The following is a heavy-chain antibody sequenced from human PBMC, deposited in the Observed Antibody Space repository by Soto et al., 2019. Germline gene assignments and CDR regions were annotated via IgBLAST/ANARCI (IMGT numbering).Heavy chain of an antibody. CDR3: ARDSKAKGGNLNDAFDI. CDR2: ISAYNGNT. D-gene: IGHD2-15*01. Sequence: ASVKVSCKASGYTFTSYGISWVRQAPGQGLEWMGWISAYNGNTNYAQKLQGRVTMTTDTSTSTAYMELRSLRSDDTAVYYCARDSKAKGGNLNDAFDIWGQGTVVTVSS. V-gene: IGHV1-18*01. CDR1: GYTFTSYG. J-gene: IGHJ3*02.